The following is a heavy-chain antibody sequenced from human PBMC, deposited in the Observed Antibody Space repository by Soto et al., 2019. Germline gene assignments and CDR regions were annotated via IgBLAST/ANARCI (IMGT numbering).Heavy chain of an antibody. CDR1: GFTFSGYS. CDR3: VREDILGVRSFDY. J-gene: IGHJ4*02. CDR2: ISSGSKTI. D-gene: IGHD3-9*01. V-gene: IGHV3-48*02. Sequence: GGSLRLSCAASGFTFSGYSVNWVRQAPGKGLEWISYISSGSKTIYYADSVKGRFIVSRDNAKNSQYLQMNSLRDEDTAVYYCVREDILGVRSFDYWGQGTLVTVSS.